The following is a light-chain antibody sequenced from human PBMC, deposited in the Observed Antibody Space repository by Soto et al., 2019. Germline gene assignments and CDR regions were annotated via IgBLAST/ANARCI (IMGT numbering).Light chain of an antibody. Sequence: DMQITHSPSSLSASVGDRVTIACQWSQDISNSLNWYQQRPGKAPNLIIYDASNLETGVPSRFSGSGSGKHFTTTISSTQPEDIATYTCKKYNNIQLNLGGGKKVDIK. CDR1: QDISNS. CDR2: DAS. J-gene: IGKJ4*01. CDR3: KKYNNIQLN. V-gene: IGKV1-33*01.